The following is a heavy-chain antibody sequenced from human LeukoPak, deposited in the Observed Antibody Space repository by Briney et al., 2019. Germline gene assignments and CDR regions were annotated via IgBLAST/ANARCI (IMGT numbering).Heavy chain of an antibody. J-gene: IGHJ4*02. Sequence: ASVKVSCKASGYTFTGYYTHWVRQAPGQGLEWMGWINPNSGGTNYAQKFQGRVTMTRDTSISTAYMELSRLRSDDTAVYYCARDYSSSWYNPTYWGQGTLVTVSS. CDR1: GYTFTGYY. CDR2: INPNSGGT. CDR3: ARDYSSSWYNPTY. D-gene: IGHD6-13*01. V-gene: IGHV1-2*02.